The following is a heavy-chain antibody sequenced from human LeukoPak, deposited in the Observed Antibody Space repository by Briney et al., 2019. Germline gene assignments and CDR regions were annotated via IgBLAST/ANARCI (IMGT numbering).Heavy chain of an antibody. CDR3: ARMEGGYNYASPDY. CDR1: GFTFSTYA. D-gene: IGHD5-18*01. V-gene: IGHV3-23*01. J-gene: IGHJ4*02. Sequence: PGGSLRLSCAASGFTFSTYAMSWVRQAPGKGLEWVSAISGSGDSTYYADSEKGRFTISRDNAKNTLYLQMNSLRAEDTAVYYCARMEGGYNYASPDYWGQGTLVTVSS. CDR2: ISGSGDST.